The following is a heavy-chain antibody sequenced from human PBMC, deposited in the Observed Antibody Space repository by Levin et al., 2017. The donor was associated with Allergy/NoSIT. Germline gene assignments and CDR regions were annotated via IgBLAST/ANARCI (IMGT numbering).Heavy chain of an antibody. Sequence: SETLSLTCAVYGGSFSGYYWSWIRQPPGKGLEWIGEINHSGSTNYNPSLKSRVTISVDTSKNQFSLKLSSVTAADTAVYYCARALPRITIFGVVPNWFDPWGQGTLVTVSS. CDR3: ARALPRITIFGVVPNWFDP. V-gene: IGHV4-34*01. CDR1: GGSFSGYY. D-gene: IGHD3-3*01. CDR2: INHSGST. J-gene: IGHJ5*02.